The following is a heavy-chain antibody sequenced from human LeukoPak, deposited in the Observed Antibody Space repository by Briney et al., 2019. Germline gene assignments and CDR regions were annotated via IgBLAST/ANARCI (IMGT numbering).Heavy chain of an antibody. D-gene: IGHD2-2*01. CDR1: GFTFSSYA. Sequence: PGGSLRLSCAASGFTFSSYAMSWVRQAPGKGLEWVSAISGSGGSTYYADSVKGRFTIPRDNSKNTLYLQMNSLRAEDAAVYYCAKRYCSSTSCYYDYWGQGTLVTVSS. V-gene: IGHV3-23*01. CDR3: AKRYCSSTSCYYDY. CDR2: ISGSGGST. J-gene: IGHJ4*02.